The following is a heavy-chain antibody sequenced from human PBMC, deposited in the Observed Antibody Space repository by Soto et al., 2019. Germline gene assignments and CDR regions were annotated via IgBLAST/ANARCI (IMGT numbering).Heavy chain of an antibody. Sequence: EVQLVESGGGLVKPGGSLRLSCAASGFTFSNARMNWVRQAPGKGLEWVGRIKSKTDGGTTDYAAPVKGRFTISRDDSKNTLYLQMNSLKTEDTAVYYCTTDQEDGSGSYYIPPWCWGQGTLVTVSS. D-gene: IGHD3-10*01. CDR1: GFTFSNAR. J-gene: IGHJ4*02. V-gene: IGHV3-15*07. CDR3: TTDQEDGSGSYYIPPWC. CDR2: IKSKTDGGTT.